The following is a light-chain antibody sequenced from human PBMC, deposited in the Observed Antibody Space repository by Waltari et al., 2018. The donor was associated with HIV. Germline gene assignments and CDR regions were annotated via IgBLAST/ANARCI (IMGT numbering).Light chain of an antibody. J-gene: IGLJ2*01. CDR3: QSYDSSLSGSVV. CDR2: GNT. CDR1: RSTSRARYD. V-gene: IGLV1-40*01. Sequence: QSVLTQPPSVSGAPWPRVAISCTGSRSTSRARYDVHWYQQLPGTAPKLLSYGNTKRPSGVPDRFSGSKSGTSASLAITGLQAEDEANYYCQSYDSSLSGSVVFGGGTKLTVL.